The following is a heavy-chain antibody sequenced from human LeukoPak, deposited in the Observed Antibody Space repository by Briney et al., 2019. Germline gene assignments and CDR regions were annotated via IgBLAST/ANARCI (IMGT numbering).Heavy chain of an antibody. Sequence: GSLRLSCAASGFTFDKAWMTWVRQAPGKGLEWVGRIKSKIHGGTIDYAAPVKGRFTISRDDSKNTLYLQMNSLKTEDTAVYYCTTENPGYSYGYFRGDFRGLDYFDYWGQGTLVTVSS. CDR3: TTENPGYSYGYFRGDFRGLDYFDY. V-gene: IGHV3-15*01. D-gene: IGHD5-18*01. J-gene: IGHJ4*02. CDR1: GFTFDKAW. CDR2: IKSKIHGGTI.